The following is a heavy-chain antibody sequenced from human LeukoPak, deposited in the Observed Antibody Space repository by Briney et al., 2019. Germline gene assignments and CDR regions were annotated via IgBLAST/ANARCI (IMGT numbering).Heavy chain of an antibody. Sequence: GGSLRLSCAASGFIFSKYWMTWVRQAPGKGLEWVANIQQDGSEKYYVDSVEGRFTISRDNAKNSVYLQMNSLRAEDAAVYYCARCGVTAVSGTNCYYYMDVWGRGTAVTVSS. V-gene: IGHV3-7*01. CDR1: GFIFSKYW. CDR3: ARCGVTAVSGTNCYYYMDV. D-gene: IGHD5-18*01. CDR2: IQQDGSEK. J-gene: IGHJ6*03.